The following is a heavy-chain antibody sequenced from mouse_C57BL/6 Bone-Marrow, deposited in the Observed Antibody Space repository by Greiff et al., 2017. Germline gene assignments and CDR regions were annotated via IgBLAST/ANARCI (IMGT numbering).Heavy chain of an antibody. CDR3: ARWGSNLYYYAMDY. J-gene: IGHJ4*01. CDR1: GYTFTDYY. V-gene: IGHV1-75*01. D-gene: IGHD2-5*01. CDR2: IYPGSGST. Sequence: VQLQQSGPELVKPGASVKISCKASGYTFTDYYINWVKQRPGQGLEWIGWIYPGSGSTYYNEKFKGKATLTVDKSSSSAYLLLSSLTSEDSAVYFYARWGSNLYYYAMDYWGQGTSVTVSS.